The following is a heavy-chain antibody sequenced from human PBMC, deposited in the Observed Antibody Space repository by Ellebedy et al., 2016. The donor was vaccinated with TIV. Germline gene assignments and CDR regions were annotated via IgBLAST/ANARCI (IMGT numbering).Heavy chain of an antibody. CDR2: ISAYNGNT. Sequence: AASVKVSCKASGYTFSSYGISWVRQAPGQGLEWMGWISAYNGNTNYAQKLQGRVTMTTDTSTSTAYMELRSLRSDDTAVYYCAREEGTAAAGAGGCMDVWGQGTTVTVSS. CDR3: AREEGTAAAGAGGCMDV. V-gene: IGHV1-18*01. CDR1: GYTFSSYG. J-gene: IGHJ6*02. D-gene: IGHD6-13*01.